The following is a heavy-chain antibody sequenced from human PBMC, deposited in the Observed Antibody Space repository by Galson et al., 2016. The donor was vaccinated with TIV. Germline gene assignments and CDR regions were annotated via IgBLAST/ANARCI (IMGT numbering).Heavy chain of an antibody. CDR2: ITSSGNHI. V-gene: IGHV3-21*01. Sequence: SLRLSCAASGFTFSSYRMNWVRQAPGKGLEWVSSITSSGNHIYYADSLKGRLTISRDNARNSLYLQMNSLRAEDTAVYYCARERYCSGGTCYSAYYGMDVWGQGTTVTVSS. D-gene: IGHD2-15*01. J-gene: IGHJ6*02. CDR3: ARERYCSGGTCYSAYYGMDV. CDR1: GFTFSSYR.